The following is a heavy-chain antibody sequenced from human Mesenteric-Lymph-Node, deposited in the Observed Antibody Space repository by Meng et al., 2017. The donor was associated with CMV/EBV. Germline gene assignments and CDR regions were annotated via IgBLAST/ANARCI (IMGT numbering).Heavy chain of an antibody. D-gene: IGHD3-3*01. V-gene: IGHV3-30*02. Sequence: GESLKISCAASGFSFSNYGMHWIRQAPGEGLEWVAFIRFDGSDEYSADFVKGRFTISRDNSKNTLYLQMNRLRVEDTAFYYCAKDSGFWSPDYWGQGTLVTVSS. CDR3: AKDSGFWSPDY. CDR2: IRFDGSDE. CDR1: GFSFSNYG. J-gene: IGHJ4*02.